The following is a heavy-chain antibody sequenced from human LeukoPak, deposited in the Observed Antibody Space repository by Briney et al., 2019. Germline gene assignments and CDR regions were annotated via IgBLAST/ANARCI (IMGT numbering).Heavy chain of an antibody. CDR2: IRSKANSYAA. Sequence: GGSLRLSCAASGFTFSGSAMHWVRQASGKGLEWVGRIRSKANSYAAAYAASVKGRFTISRDDSKNTAYLQMNSLKTEDTAVYYCTLQDIVLMVYANHWGQGTLVTVSS. J-gene: IGHJ5*02. V-gene: IGHV3-73*01. CDR1: GFTFSGSA. CDR3: TLQDIVLMVYANH. D-gene: IGHD2-8*01.